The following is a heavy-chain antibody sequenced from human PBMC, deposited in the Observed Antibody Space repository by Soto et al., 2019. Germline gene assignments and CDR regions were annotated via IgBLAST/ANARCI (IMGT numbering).Heavy chain of an antibody. Sequence: GGSLRLSCAASGFTFSSYWMSWVRQAPGKGLEWVANIKQDGSEKYYVDSVKGRFTISRDNAKNSLYLQMNSLRAEDTAVYYCARDRNYYYYGMDVWGQGTTVTVSS. CDR1: GFTFSSYW. J-gene: IGHJ6*02. CDR2: IKQDGSEK. V-gene: IGHV3-7*03. CDR3: ARDRNYYYYGMDV.